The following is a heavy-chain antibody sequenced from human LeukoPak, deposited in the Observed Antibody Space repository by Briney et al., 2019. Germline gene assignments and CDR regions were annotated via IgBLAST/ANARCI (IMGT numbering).Heavy chain of an antibody. D-gene: IGHD5-18*01. CDR2: ISSGGNTM. J-gene: IGHJ4*02. CDR1: GFTFSSDE. CDR3: AREGTAMVSFDY. V-gene: IGHV3-48*03. Sequence: GGSLRLSCAASGFTFSSDEMNWVRQAPGKGLEWVSYISSGGNTMYYADSVKGRFTISRDNAKNSLYLQMNSLRAEDTAVYYCAREGTAMVSFDYWGQGTLVTVSS.